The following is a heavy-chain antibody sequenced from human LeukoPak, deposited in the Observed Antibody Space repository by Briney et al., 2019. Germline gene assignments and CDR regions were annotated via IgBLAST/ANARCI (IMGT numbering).Heavy chain of an antibody. Sequence: PGGSLRLSCAASGFNLDDYAMHWVRQAPGKGLEWVSSISWDSGSSVYVDSVKGRFTISRDNAKNSLYLQMDSLTPEDSALYYCVKDLRLDLHLDTFQIWGRGTRVTVSS. J-gene: IGHJ3*02. CDR2: ISWDSGSS. CDR1: GFNLDDYA. V-gene: IGHV3-9*01. D-gene: IGHD1-1*01. CDR3: VKDLRLDLHLDTFQI.